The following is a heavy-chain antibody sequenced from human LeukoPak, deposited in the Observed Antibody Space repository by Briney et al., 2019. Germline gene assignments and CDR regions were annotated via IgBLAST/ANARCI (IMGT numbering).Heavy chain of an antibody. CDR3: ARRNYDILTGEEYYMDV. J-gene: IGHJ6*03. CDR1: GRSFSGYY. CDR2: INHSGST. V-gene: IGHV4-34*01. Sequence: SETLSLTCAVYGRSFSGYYWSWIRQPPGKGLEWIGEINHSGSTNYNPSLKSRVTISVDTSKNQFSLKLSSVTAADTAVYYCARRNYDILTGEEYYMDVWGKGTTVTISS. D-gene: IGHD3-9*01.